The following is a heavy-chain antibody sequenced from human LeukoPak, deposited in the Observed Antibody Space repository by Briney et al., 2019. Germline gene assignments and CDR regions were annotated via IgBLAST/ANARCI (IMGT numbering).Heavy chain of an antibody. CDR2: IYPSDSDT. V-gene: IGHV5-51*01. Sequence: GESLKISWKGSGFRFTNYWIDRVRQVSGKGLEWMGIIYPSDSDTRYSPSFQGQVTISADKSISTAYLQWSSLKASDTAMYYCARPAVAGTLGFFDYWGQGTLVTVSS. CDR3: ARPAVAGTLGFFDY. D-gene: IGHD6-19*01. CDR1: GFRFTNYW. J-gene: IGHJ4*02.